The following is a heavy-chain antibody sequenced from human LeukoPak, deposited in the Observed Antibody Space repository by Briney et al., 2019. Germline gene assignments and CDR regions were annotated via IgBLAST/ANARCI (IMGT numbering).Heavy chain of an antibody. CDR1: GGSISSHY. CDR2: IYYSGST. Sequence: SETLSLTCTVSGGSISSHYWSWIRQPPGKGLEWIGYIYYSGSTNYNPSLKSRVTISVDTSKSQFSLKLSSVTAADTAVYYCARGGSSSWPYYYYYYMDVWGKGTTVTVSS. J-gene: IGHJ6*03. CDR3: ARGGSSSWPYYYYYYMDV. D-gene: IGHD6-13*01. V-gene: IGHV4-59*11.